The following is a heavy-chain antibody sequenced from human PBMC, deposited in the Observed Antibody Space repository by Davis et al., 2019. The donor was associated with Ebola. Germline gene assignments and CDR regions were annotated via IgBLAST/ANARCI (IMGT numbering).Heavy chain of an antibody. CDR2: RTEDGSDK. Sequence: PGGSLRLSCAASGFTFSSYWMNWVRQAPGKGLERVANRTEDGSDKYYGDSVKGRFTITRDNTKNSLYLQMNSLIAEDTAIYYCSRALDYWGQGTLVTVSS. V-gene: IGHV3-7*04. CDR3: SRALDY. CDR1: GFTFSSYW. J-gene: IGHJ4*02.